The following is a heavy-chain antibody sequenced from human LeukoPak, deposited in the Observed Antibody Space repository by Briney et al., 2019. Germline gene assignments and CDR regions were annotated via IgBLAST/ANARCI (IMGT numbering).Heavy chain of an antibody. CDR2: VSASGGST. V-gene: IGHV3-23*01. D-gene: IGHD5-24*01. J-gene: IGHJ4*02. CDR1: GFTFSSYA. CDR3: ARAPGMATTGNFDY. Sequence: PGGSLRLSCAASGFTFSSYAMSWVRQAPGKGLEWVSSVSASGGSTYYADSVKGRFTISRDNSKNTLYLQMNSLRAEDTAVYYCARAPGMATTGNFDYWGQGTLVTVSS.